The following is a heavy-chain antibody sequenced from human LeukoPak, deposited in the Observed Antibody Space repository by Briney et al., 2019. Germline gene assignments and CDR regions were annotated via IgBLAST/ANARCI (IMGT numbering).Heavy chain of an antibody. Sequence: PGGSLRLSCAPFGFIVCNNYMTWVRQAPGKGLEWVSVIYSGGSTYYADSVKGRFTISGDNSKNTLYLQMNSLRAEDTAVYYCATRVSTSRSFDYWGQGTLVTVSS. CDR1: GFIVCNNY. CDR2: IYSGGST. CDR3: ATRVSTSRSFDY. J-gene: IGHJ4*02. V-gene: IGHV3-53*01.